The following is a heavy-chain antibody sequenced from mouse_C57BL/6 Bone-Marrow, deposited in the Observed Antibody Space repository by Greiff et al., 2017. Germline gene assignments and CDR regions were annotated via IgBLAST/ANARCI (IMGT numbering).Heavy chain of an antibody. CDR3: SKTLYGSYYAMDY. CDR2: LWRGGST. V-gene: IGHV2-5*01. D-gene: IGHD1-1*02. CDR1: GFSLTSYG. Sequence: QVQLQQSGPGLVQPSQSLSITCTVSGFSLTSYGVHWVRQSPGKGLEWLGVLWRGGSTDYYAAFMSRLDIPQVNSKSQAIYNKNRLQADDTAIYYCSKTLYGSYYAMDYWGQGTSVTVSS. J-gene: IGHJ4*01.